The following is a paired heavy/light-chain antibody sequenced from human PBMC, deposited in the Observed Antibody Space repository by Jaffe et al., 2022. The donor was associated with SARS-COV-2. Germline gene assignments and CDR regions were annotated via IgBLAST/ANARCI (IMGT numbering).Heavy chain of an antibody. J-gene: IGHJ6*02. CDR2: ISSSSSTI. Sequence: EVQLVESGGGLVQPGGSLRLSCAASGFTFSSYRMNWVRQAPGKGLEWVSYISSSSSTIHYADSVRGRFTVSRDNAKNSLYLQMNSLRDEDTAVYYCAGTGDSNYYYYAMDVWGQGTTVTVSS. D-gene: IGHD3-10*01. CDR1: GFTFSSYR. V-gene: IGHV3-48*02. CDR3: AGTGDSNYYYYAMDV.
Light chain of an antibody. V-gene: IGKV3-15*01. Sequence: EILMTQSPATLSVSPGERAALSCRASQSVISNLAWYQQKPGQPPRLVIYDATTRATGIPARFSGSGSGTEFTLTISSLQSEDFAVYYCQQYNTWPPFTFGQGTKLEIK. CDR2: DAT. CDR1: QSVISN. J-gene: IGKJ2*01. CDR3: QQYNTWPPFT.